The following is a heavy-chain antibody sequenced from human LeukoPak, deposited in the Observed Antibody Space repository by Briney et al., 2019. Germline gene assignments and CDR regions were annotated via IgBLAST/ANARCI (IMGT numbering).Heavy chain of an antibody. Sequence: GGSLRLSCAASRFTFRSYWMSWVRQAPGKGLEWVANIEQDGSEKYCVDSVKGRFTISRDNAKNSLYLQMNSLRDEDTAVYYCARDYYGMDVWGQGTTVTVSS. J-gene: IGHJ6*02. V-gene: IGHV3-7*04. CDR1: RFTFRSYW. CDR3: ARDYYGMDV. CDR2: IEQDGSEK.